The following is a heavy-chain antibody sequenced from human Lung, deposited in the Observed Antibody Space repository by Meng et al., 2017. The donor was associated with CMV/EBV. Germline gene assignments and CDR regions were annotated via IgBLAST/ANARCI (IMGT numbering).Heavy chain of an antibody. CDR1: GGSISGGDYY. V-gene: IGHV4-30-4*08. CDR2: IYYTGNT. D-gene: IGHD4-17*01. J-gene: IGHJ4*02. CDR3: ARGGAGIGDAGDHFEY. Sequence: GGSISGGDYYWTWIRQPPGKGLEWIGYIYYTGNTYYNPSLKSRVTISVDTSKNQFSLRLSSVTAADTAVYYCARGGAGIGDAGDHFEYWGQGTLVTVSS.